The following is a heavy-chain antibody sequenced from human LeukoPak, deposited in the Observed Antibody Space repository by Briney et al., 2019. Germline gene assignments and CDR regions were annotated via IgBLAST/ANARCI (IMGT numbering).Heavy chain of an antibody. CDR1: GFTFDKYA. J-gene: IGHJ4*02. Sequence: PGGSLRLSCAASGFTFDKYAMSWVRQVPGKGPEWVAAIGGGGGSTFHADSVKGRFTISRDNSGNTLYLQMNSLRAEDTAVYYCAKELSEMATISPFDYWGQGTLVTVSS. V-gene: IGHV3-23*01. D-gene: IGHD5-24*01. CDR3: AKELSEMATISPFDY. CDR2: IGGGGGST.